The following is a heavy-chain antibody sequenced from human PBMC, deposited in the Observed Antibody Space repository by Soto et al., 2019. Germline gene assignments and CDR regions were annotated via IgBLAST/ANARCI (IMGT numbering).Heavy chain of an antibody. J-gene: IGHJ5*02. D-gene: IGHD6-19*01. CDR3: ARHTYSSGWSPADNWFDP. Sequence: SETLSLTCTVSVGSISSSSYYWGWIRQPPGKGLEWIGSIYYSGSTYNTPSLKSRVTISVDTSKNQFSLKLSSVTAADTAVYYCARHTYSSGWSPADNWFDPWGQGTLVTVSS. CDR1: VGSISSSSYY. V-gene: IGHV4-39*01. CDR2: IYYSGST.